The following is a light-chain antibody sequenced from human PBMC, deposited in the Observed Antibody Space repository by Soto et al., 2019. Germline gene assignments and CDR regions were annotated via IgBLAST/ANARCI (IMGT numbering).Light chain of an antibody. Sequence: ENVLTQSPGTLSLSPGERATLSCRASQSVSSSYLAWYQQKPGQAPRLLIYGASSRATGIPDRFSGSGSGTDFTLTISRLEPEDFAVYYCQHYGSSPWTFVQGTKVESK. CDR1: QSVSSSY. CDR2: GAS. V-gene: IGKV3-20*01. J-gene: IGKJ1*01. CDR3: QHYGSSPWT.